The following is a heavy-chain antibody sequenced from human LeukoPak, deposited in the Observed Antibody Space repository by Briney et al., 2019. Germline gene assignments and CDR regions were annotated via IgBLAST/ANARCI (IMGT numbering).Heavy chain of an antibody. CDR2: IIPIFGTA. V-gene: IGHV1-69*05. Sequence: ASVKVSCKASGGTFSSYAISWVRQAPGQGLEWMGGIIPIFGTANYAQKFQGRVTITTDESTSTAYMELSSLRSEDTAVYCCARDLDYDSSTEFILDVWGKGTTVTVSS. J-gene: IGHJ6*04. D-gene: IGHD3-22*01. CDR1: GGTFSSYA. CDR3: ARDLDYDSSTEFILDV.